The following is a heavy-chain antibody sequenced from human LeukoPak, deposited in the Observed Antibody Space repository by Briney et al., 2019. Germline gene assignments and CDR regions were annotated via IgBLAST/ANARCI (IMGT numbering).Heavy chain of an antibody. CDR1: GFTFSDYW. J-gene: IGHJ4*02. D-gene: IGHD1-1*01. CDR2: INSDGSSI. CDR3: ARALTTGTTGYHLDY. V-gene: IGHV3-74*01. Sequence: PGGSLRLSCAASGFTFSDYWMHWVRQDPGKGLVWVSRINSDGSSISYADSVKGRFTISRDNTKNTLYLQMNSLRDEDTAVYHRARALTTGTTGYHLDYWGQGTLVTVSS.